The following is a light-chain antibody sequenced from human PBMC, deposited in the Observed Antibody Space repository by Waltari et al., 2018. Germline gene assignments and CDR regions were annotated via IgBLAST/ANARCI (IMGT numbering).Light chain of an antibody. CDR3: QQSYSTLIFT. J-gene: IGKJ3*01. CDR1: QSIRSY. CDR2: AAS. Sequence: DIQMTQSPSSLSASVGDRVTITCRASQSIRSYLNLYQQKPGKAPKLLIYAASSLQSGVPSRFSGSGSGTDFTLTISSLQPEDFATYFCQQSYSTLIFTFGPGTKVDIK. V-gene: IGKV1-39*01.